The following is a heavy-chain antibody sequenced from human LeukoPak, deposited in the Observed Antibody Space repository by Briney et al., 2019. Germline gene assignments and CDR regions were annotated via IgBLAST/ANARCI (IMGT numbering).Heavy chain of an antibody. CDR3: ARDGISRYGAFDI. J-gene: IGHJ3*02. CDR1: GYSFTSYY. Sequence: ASVKVSCKASGYSFTSYYMHWVRQAPGQGLEWMGLINPSGGSTSYAQKFQGRVTMTRDMSTNTVYMELSSLRSDDTAVYYCARDGISRYGAFDIWGHGTMITVSS. V-gene: IGHV1-46*01. CDR2: INPSGGST. D-gene: IGHD5-18*01.